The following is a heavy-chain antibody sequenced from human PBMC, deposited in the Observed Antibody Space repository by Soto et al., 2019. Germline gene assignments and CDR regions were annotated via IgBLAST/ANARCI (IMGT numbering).Heavy chain of an antibody. V-gene: IGHV1-18*04. D-gene: IGHD6-13*01. J-gene: IGHJ4*02. CDR3: ARFTGCSSTFPDS. CDR1: GFTFRIYA. Sequence: QVQLMQSGGEVKKPGASVKVSCKASGFTFRIYAIAWVRQAPGQGLEWMGWIRTHNGNANYAQNFQDRITMTADTSTNTAYLELRNLRTDDTAVYYCARFTGCSSTFPDSWGQVTLVSVSS. CDR2: IRTHNGNA.